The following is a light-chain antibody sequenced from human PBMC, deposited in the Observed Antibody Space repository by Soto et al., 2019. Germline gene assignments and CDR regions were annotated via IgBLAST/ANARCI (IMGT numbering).Light chain of an antibody. CDR2: EVI. J-gene: IGLJ1*01. Sequence: QSALTQPASVSGSPGQSITISCTGTSSDVGSYNLVSWYQQHPGKAPKLMIYEVIKRPSGVSNRFPGSKSGNTASLTISGLQAEDEADYYCCSYAGSSTYIFGTGTKLTVL. CDR3: CSYAGSSTYI. CDR1: SSDVGSYNL. V-gene: IGLV2-23*02.